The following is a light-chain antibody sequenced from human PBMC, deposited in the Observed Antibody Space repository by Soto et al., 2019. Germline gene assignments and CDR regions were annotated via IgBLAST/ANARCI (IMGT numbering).Light chain of an antibody. CDR1: SSDVGGYNY. Sequence: QSALTQPASVSGSPGQSITISCTGTSSDVGGYNYVSWYQQHAGKAPKFLIYDVSNRPSGISNRFSGSKSGNTASLTISGLQAEDEADYYCGSYTTSSALFVFGTGTKLTVL. V-gene: IGLV2-14*03. CDR2: DVS. CDR3: GSYTTSSALFV. J-gene: IGLJ1*01.